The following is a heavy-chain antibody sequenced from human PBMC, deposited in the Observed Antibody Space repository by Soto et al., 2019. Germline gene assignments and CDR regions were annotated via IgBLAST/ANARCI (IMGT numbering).Heavy chain of an antibody. CDR1: GYTFTIYG. Sequence: ASVEVCCKASGYTFTIYGSMWVRQAPGQGLEWMGWISAYNGNTNYAQKLQGRVTMTTDTSTSTAYMELRSLRSDDTAVYYCARAHVSVVRGVIISGYFDYWGQGTLVTVSS. J-gene: IGHJ4*02. D-gene: IGHD3-10*01. CDR2: ISAYNGNT. V-gene: IGHV1-18*01. CDR3: ARAHVSVVRGVIISGYFDY.